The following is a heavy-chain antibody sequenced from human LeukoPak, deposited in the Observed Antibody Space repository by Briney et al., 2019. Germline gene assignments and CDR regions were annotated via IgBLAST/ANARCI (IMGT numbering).Heavy chain of an antibody. CDR1: GFTFSSYW. J-gene: IGHJ5*02. CDR2: IREERGQE. D-gene: IGHD5-18*01. Sequence: PGGSLRLSCAASGFTFSSYWMSWVRQAPGKGLEWVANIREERGQEYYVDSVKGRFTISKNSAKNSLYLQMNTLRVEDTAMYYCASLDTAKQPLANHWGQGTLVTASS. V-gene: IGHV3-7*03. CDR3: ASLDTAKQPLANH.